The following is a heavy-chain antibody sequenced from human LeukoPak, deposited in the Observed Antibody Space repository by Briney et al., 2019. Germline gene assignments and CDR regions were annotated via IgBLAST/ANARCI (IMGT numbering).Heavy chain of an antibody. V-gene: IGHV5-51*01. CDR2: IYPGDSDT. Sequence: GESLKISFQGSGYRFTSYWIGWVRPMPGKGLGWMGIIYPGDSDTRYSPSFQGQVTISADKSISTAYLQWSSLKASDTAMYYCARELGYCSSTSCRRAFDIWGQGTMVTVSS. CDR1: GYRFTSYW. J-gene: IGHJ3*02. D-gene: IGHD2-2*01. CDR3: ARELGYCSSTSCRRAFDI.